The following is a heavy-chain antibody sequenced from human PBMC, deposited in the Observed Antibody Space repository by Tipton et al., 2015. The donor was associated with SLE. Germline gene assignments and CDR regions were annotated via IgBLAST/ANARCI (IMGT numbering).Heavy chain of an antibody. V-gene: IGHV4-34*01. CDR2: VTQSGAT. Sequence: TLSLTCAVYGGSFNDYYWSWIRQPPGKGLEWIGEVTQSGATNYNPSLKSRVTISVDTSQTQFSLKLTSVTSADTAVYYCARRDNFWGSYRLAHPYFDLCGQGALVTVSS. D-gene: IGHD3-16*02. J-gene: IGHJ4*02. CDR3: ARRDNFWGSYRLAHPYFDL. CDR1: GGSFNDYY.